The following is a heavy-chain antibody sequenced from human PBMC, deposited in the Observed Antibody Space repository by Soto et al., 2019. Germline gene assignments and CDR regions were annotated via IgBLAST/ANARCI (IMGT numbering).Heavy chain of an antibody. CDR3: ASGVEAGVDY. V-gene: IGHV1-8*01. D-gene: IGHD6-19*01. Sequence: QVQLVQSGAEVKEPGASVKVSCKASGYTFTSLDLNWMRQATGQGLEWMGWMSPNSGNTGNAEKFQGRVTMTRDTSKSKASMELTGLASEDTAVYYCASGVEAGVDYWGQRTLVTVSA. CDR2: MSPNSGNT. CDR1: GYTFTSLD. J-gene: IGHJ4*02.